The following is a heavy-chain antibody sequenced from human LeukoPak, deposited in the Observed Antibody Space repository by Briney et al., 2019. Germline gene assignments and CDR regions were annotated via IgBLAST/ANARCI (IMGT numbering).Heavy chain of an antibody. CDR3: TILTGYANWFDP. CDR1: GYTFTGYY. J-gene: IGHJ5*02. V-gene: IGHV1-2*02. CDR2: INPNSGGT. Sequence: GASVKVSCKASGYTFTGYYIHWVRQAPGQGLEWMGWINPNSGGTIYAQKFQGRVTMTRDTSISTVYMELSRLRSDDTAVYYCTILTGYANWFDPWGQGTLVTVSS. D-gene: IGHD3-9*01.